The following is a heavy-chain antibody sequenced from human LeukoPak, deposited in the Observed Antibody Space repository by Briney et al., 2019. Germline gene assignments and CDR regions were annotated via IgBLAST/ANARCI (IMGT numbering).Heavy chain of an antibody. CDR1: GFTFSSYS. CDR3: ARVGYSYGYAGTFDY. D-gene: IGHD5-18*01. CDR2: ISSSSSYI. Sequence: GGSLRLSCAASGFTFSSYSMNWVRQAPGKGLEWVSSISSSSSYIYYADSVKGRFTISRDNAKNSLYLQMNSLRAEDTAVYYCARVGYSYGYAGTFDYWGQGTLVTVSS. J-gene: IGHJ4*02. V-gene: IGHV3-21*01.